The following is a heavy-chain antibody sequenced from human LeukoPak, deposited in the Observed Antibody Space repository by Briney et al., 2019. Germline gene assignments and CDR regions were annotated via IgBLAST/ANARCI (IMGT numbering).Heavy chain of an antibody. CDR2: MNPNSGNT. D-gene: IGHD2-2*01. Sequence: SVKVSCKASGYTFTSYDINWVRQATGQGLEWMGWMNPNSGNTNYAQKLQGRVTMTTDTSTSTAYMELRSLRSDDTAVYYCARQSIGYCSSTSCYPTYYFDYWGQGTLVTVSS. CDR1: GYTFTSYD. V-gene: IGHV1-18*01. J-gene: IGHJ4*02. CDR3: ARQSIGYCSSTSCYPTYYFDY.